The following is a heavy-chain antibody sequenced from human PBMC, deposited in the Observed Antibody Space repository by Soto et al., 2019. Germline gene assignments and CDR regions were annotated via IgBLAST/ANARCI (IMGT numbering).Heavy chain of an antibody. CDR2: IYYSGST. CDR1: GRSISSGGYY. J-gene: IGHJ6*02. V-gene: IGHV4-31*03. CDR3: ASLETKTLYYYYYYGMDV. Sequence: SETLSLTCTVSGRSISSGGYYWSWIRQHPGKGLEWIGYIYYSGSTYYNPSLKSRVTISVDTSKNQFSLKLSSVTAADTAVYYCASLETKTLYYYYYYGMDVWGQGTTVTVSS. D-gene: IGHD1-1*01.